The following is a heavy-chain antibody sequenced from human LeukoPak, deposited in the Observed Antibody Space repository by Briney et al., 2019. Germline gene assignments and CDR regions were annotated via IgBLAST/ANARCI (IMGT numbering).Heavy chain of an antibody. Sequence: ASVKVSCKASGYTFTSYGISWVRQAPGQGLEWMGWISAYNGNTNYAQKLQGRVTMATDTSTSTAYMELRSLRSDDTAVYYCARVGQSIAAAGIDYWGQGTLVTVSS. V-gene: IGHV1-18*01. CDR1: GYTFTSYG. D-gene: IGHD6-13*01. CDR3: ARVGQSIAAAGIDY. J-gene: IGHJ4*02. CDR2: ISAYNGNT.